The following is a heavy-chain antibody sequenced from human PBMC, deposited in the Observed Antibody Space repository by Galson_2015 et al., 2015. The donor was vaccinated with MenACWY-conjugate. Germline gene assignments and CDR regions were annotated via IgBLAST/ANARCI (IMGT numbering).Heavy chain of an antibody. V-gene: IGHV5-51*03. D-gene: IGHD6-13*01. Sequence: QSGAEVKKPGESLKISCKGSGYDFTSYWIGWVRQMPGKGLERMGIIYPGDSDTRYSPSFQGQVAISADKSITTAYLQWSSLKASDTAMYYCARPASGHSSSCDYWGQGTLVTVSS. J-gene: IGHJ4*02. CDR3: ARPASGHSSSCDY. CDR2: IYPGDSDT. CDR1: GYDFTSYW.